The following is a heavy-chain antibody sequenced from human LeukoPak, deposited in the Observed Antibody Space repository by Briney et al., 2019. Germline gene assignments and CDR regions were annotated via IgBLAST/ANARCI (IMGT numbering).Heavy chain of an antibody. Sequence: PGGSLRLSCAASGFTFSSYGMHWVRPAPGKGLEWVAVIWYDGSNKYYANSVKGRFTISRDNSKNTLYLQMNSLRAEDTAVYYCARDRGSSGYLPDYWGQGTLVTVSS. D-gene: IGHD3-22*01. V-gene: IGHV3-33*01. CDR3: ARDRGSSGYLPDY. CDR2: IWYDGSNK. J-gene: IGHJ4*02. CDR1: GFTFSSYG.